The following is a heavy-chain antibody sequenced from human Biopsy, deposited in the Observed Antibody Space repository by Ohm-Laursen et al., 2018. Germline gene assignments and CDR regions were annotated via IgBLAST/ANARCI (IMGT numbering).Heavy chain of an antibody. D-gene: IGHD3-22*01. V-gene: IGHV1-69*06. CDR1: GYTFTPYY. CDR3: ARFPLGAYDDSGSYRAVEHWYFDL. J-gene: IGHJ2*01. Sequence: GASVKVSCNASGYTFTPYYIHWMRQAPGQGLEWVGSSIPLFNTANYADKFQGRVTLTADKSTTTAYMELSSLRSEDTAIYYCARFPLGAYDDSGSYRAVEHWYFDLWGRGTLVTVSS. CDR2: SIPLFNTA.